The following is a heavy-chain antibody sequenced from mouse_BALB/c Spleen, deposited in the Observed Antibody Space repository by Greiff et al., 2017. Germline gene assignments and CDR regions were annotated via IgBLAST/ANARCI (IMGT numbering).Heavy chain of an antibody. D-gene: IGHD1-2*01. CDR1: GFTFSSFG. CDR2: ISSGSSTI. J-gene: IGHJ2*01. CDR3: ARSSLRLRNYFDY. Sequence: EVKLMESGGGLVQPGGSRKLSCAASGFTFSSFGMHWVRQAPEKGLEWVAYISSGSSTIYYADTVKGRFTISRDNPKNTLFLQMTSLMSEDTAMYYCARSSLRLRNYFDYWGQGTTLTVSS. V-gene: IGHV5-17*02.